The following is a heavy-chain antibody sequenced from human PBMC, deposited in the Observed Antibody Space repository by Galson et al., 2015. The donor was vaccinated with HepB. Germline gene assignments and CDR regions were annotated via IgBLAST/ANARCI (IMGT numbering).Heavy chain of an antibody. CDR3: AKPKWLRLIDAFDI. Sequence: LRLSCAASGFTFSSYSMNWVRQAPGKGLEWVSAISGSGGSTYYADSVKGRFTISRDNFKNTLYLQMNSLRAEDTAVYYCAKPKWLRLIDAFDIWGQGTMVTVSS. CDR1: GFTFSSYS. D-gene: IGHD5-12*01. CDR2: ISGSGGST. V-gene: IGHV3-23*01. J-gene: IGHJ3*02.